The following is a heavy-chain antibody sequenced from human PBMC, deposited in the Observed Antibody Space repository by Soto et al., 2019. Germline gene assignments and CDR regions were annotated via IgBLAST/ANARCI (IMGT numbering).Heavy chain of an antibody. D-gene: IGHD3-10*01. Sequence: GGSLRLSCAASRYTFKSHGLSWVRQAPGKGLEWVSTIDSSGVNTHYADSVKGRFTISRDNSRNTLHLQMHDLRADDTALYYCVSWVPAHFDYWGQGTVVTVSS. V-gene: IGHV3-23*01. CDR1: RYTFKSHG. CDR3: VSWVPAHFDY. CDR2: IDSSGVNT. J-gene: IGHJ4*02.